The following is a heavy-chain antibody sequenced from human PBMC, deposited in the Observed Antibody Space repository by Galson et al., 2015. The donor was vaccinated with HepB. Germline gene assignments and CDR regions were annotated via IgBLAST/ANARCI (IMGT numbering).Heavy chain of an antibody. CDR2: IRAYTGVA. V-gene: IGHV1-18*04. J-gene: IGHJ4*02. Sequence: SVKVSCKASGYTLRNHPITWVRQTPGQGLEWMGTIRAYTGVADYAQNFQDRVIMTSDVSTNTAYMDLESLTSDDTAVYYCARSVGWPHFFDHWGRGSLVTVSS. CDR1: GYTLRNHP. CDR3: ARSVGWPHFFDH. D-gene: IGHD6-19*01.